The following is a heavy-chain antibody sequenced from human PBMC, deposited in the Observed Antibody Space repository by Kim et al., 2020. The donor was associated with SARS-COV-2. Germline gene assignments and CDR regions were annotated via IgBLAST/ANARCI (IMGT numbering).Heavy chain of an antibody. CDR3: ARPSYGSGSFDY. V-gene: IGHV4-39*01. CDR1: GGSISSGSYY. CDR2: IYYSGST. J-gene: IGHJ4*02. Sequence: SETLSLTCTVSGGSISSGSYYWGWIRQPPGKGLEWIGSIYYSGSTYYNPSLKSRVTISVDTSKNQFSLKLSSVTAADTAVYYCARPSYGSGSFDYWGQGTLVTVSS. D-gene: IGHD3-10*01.